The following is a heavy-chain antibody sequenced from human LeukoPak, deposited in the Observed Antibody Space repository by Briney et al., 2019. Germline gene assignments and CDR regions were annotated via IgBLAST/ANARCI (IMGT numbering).Heavy chain of an antibody. D-gene: IGHD4-17*01. V-gene: IGHV4-30-4*01. CDR3: ARTSGTGGDLDFDY. CDR1: GGSISRGDYY. J-gene: IGHJ4*02. Sequence: SQTLSLTCTVSGGSISRGDYYWRWIRQPPGKVLVWIGYIYYSGSTYYNPYLKSRVTISVDTSKNQFSLKLSSVTAADTAVYYCARTSGTGGDLDFDYWGRGTLVTVSS. CDR2: IYYSGST.